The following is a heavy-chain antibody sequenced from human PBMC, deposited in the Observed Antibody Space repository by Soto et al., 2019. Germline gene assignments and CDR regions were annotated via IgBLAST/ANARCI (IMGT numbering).Heavy chain of an antibody. J-gene: IGHJ4*02. CDR2: IIPIFGTR. D-gene: IGHD3-10*01. CDR1: GGTFSSYA. CDR3: ASPYYYGSGSYSNFDY. Sequence: QVQLVQSGAEVKKPGSSVKVSCKASGGTFSSYAISWVRQAPGQGLEWMGGIIPIFGTRNYAQKFQGRITITADGSTRTAYMELSSLRSEDTATYYCASPYYYGSGSYSNFDYWGQGTLVTVSS. V-gene: IGHV1-69*01.